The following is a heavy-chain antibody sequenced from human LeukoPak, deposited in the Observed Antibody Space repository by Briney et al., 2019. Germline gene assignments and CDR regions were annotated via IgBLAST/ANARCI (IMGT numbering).Heavy chain of an antibody. CDR3: AKERNYDILTGYWNWFDP. D-gene: IGHD3-9*01. CDR1: GFTFSSYA. J-gene: IGHJ5*02. Sequence: GGSLRLSCAASGFTFSSYAMSWVRQAPGKGLEWVSAISGSGGSTYYADSVKGRFTISRDNSKNTLYLQMNSLRAEDTAVYYCAKERNYDILTGYWNWFDPWGQGTLVTVSS. CDR2: ISGSGGST. V-gene: IGHV3-23*01.